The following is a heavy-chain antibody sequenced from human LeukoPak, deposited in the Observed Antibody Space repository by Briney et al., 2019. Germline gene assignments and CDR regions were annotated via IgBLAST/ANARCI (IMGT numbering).Heavy chain of an antibody. V-gene: IGHV4-59*01. CDR2: IYYSGST. Sequence: SETLSLTCTVSGGSISSYYWSWIRQPPGKGLEWIGYIYYSGSTNYNPSLKSRVTISIDTSKNQFSLKLSSVTAADTAVYYCARGGPRTVPFDYWGQGTLVTVSS. CDR1: GGSISSYY. J-gene: IGHJ4*02. CDR3: ARGGPRTVPFDY. D-gene: IGHD4-17*01.